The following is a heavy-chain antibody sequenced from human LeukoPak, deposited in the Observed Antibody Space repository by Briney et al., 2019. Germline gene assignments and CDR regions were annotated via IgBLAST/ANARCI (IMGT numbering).Heavy chain of an antibody. J-gene: IGHJ4*02. CDR2: ISAYNGNT. V-gene: IGHV1-18*01. CDR3: ARDPDWNVYYHFDY. D-gene: IGHD3-3*01. Sequence: ASVKVSCKASGYTFTSYGISWVRQAPGQGLEWMGWISAYNGNTNYAQKLQGRVTMTRDTSTSTVYMELSSLRSEDTAVYYCARDPDWNVYYHFDYWGQGTLVTVSS. CDR1: GYTFTSYG.